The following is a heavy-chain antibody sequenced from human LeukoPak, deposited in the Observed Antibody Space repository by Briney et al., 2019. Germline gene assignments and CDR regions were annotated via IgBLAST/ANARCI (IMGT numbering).Heavy chain of an antibody. Sequence: SETLSLTCTVSGGSISDHYWSWIRQPPGKGLEWIGYIYYNGGTKYSPSLKSRVTISVDTSRNQFSLKLNSVTAADTAVYYCARGKYGDYGDFDYWGQGTLVTVSS. D-gene: IGHD4-17*01. V-gene: IGHV4-59*08. CDR1: GGSISDHY. J-gene: IGHJ4*02. CDR3: ARGKYGDYGDFDY. CDR2: IYYNGGT.